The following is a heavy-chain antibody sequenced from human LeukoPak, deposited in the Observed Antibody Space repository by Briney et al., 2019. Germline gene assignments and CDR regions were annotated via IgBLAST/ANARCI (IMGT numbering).Heavy chain of an antibody. CDR3: ARGQTSTMNLYSNAFDI. D-gene: IGHD5-24*01. CDR1: GGTFSSYG. CDR2: IIPIFGTA. Sequence: SVKVSCKASGGTFSSYGITWVRQAPGRGLEWMGGIIPIFGTANYAQKSQGRVTITADESTSTVSTSTVYMELSSLRSEDTAVYYCARGQTSTMNLYSNAFDIWGQGTMVTVSS. J-gene: IGHJ3*02. V-gene: IGHV1-69*01.